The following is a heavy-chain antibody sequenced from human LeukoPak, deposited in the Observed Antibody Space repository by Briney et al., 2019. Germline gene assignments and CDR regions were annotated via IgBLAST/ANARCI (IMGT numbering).Heavy chain of an antibody. V-gene: IGHV1-2*02. D-gene: IGHD2-8*01. CDR1: AYTFTGYY. Sequence: ASVKVSCKASAYTFTGYYLHWVRQAPGQGPEWVGWIDPNNGDTDYAQEFQGRVSMTRVRSISTAYMELSRLTSDDTAVYYCARRSRNGLDAFDIWGQGTMVNVSS. J-gene: IGHJ3*02. CDR3: ARRSRNGLDAFDI. CDR2: IDPNNGDT.